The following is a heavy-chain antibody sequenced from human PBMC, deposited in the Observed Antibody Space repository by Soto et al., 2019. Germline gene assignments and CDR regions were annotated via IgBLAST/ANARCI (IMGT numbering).Heavy chain of an antibody. J-gene: IGHJ4*01. CDR3: AARGIDPYSAFFF. D-gene: IGHD4-4*01. V-gene: IGHV1-24*01. CDR1: GNTLTELP. Sequence: QVQLVQSGAEVKKPGASVEVSCKMSGNTLTELPIHWVRQAPGKGPEWMGGYDHEDDGTIYSQEVEGRVPMPEATSTDTAHVELRSLTFEDTAIYYCAARGIDPYSAFFFWGQGPLVPVSS. CDR2: YDHEDDGT.